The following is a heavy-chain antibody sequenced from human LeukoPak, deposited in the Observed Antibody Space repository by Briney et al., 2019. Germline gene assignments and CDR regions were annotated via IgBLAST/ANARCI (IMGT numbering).Heavy chain of an antibody. D-gene: IGHD6-19*01. J-gene: IGHJ3*02. Sequence: GGSLRLSCVASGFTFGSYSMNWVRQAPGKGLEWVSYISSGSSIMYYADSVKGRFSISRDNAKNSLFLQMNSLRAEDTAVYYCARDPSGWKAFDIWGQGTMVTVSS. V-gene: IGHV3-48*01. CDR2: ISSGSSIM. CDR3: ARDPSGWKAFDI. CDR1: GFTFGSYS.